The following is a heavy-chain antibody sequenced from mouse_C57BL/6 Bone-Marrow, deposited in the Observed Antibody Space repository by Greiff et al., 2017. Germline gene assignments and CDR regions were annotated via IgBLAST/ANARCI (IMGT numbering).Heavy chain of an antibody. V-gene: IGHV5-4*03. D-gene: IGHD1-1*01. CDR2: ISDGGSYT. CDR3: ARGDYGSGYYFDY. CDR1: GFTFSSYA. Sequence: EVKLVESGGGLVKPGGSLKLSCAASGFTFSSYAMSWVRQTPEKRLEWVATISDGGSYTYYPDNVKGRFTISRDNAKNNLYLQMSHLKSEDTAMYYCARGDYGSGYYFDYWGQGTTLTVSS. J-gene: IGHJ2*01.